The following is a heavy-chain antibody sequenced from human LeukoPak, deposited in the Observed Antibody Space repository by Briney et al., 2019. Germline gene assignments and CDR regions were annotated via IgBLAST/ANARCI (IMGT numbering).Heavy chain of an antibody. J-gene: IGHJ4*02. CDR3: AKEAGLAVAGPSETFDY. CDR1: GFTFSSYG. Sequence: GGSLRLSCAASGFTFSSYGMHWVRQAPGKGLEWVTVISYDGSSKTYTDSLKGRFTISRDKSENTLYLQMNSLGAEDTAVYYCAKEAGLAVAGPSETFDYWGQGTLVTVSS. V-gene: IGHV3-30*18. D-gene: IGHD6-19*01. CDR2: ISYDGSSK.